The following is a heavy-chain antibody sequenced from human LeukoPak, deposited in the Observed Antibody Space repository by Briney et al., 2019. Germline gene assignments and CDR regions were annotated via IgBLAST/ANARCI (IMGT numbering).Heavy chain of an antibody. Sequence: PSETLSLTCSVSGGSISSYYWSWIRQPPGKGLEWIGSIYDSGSTYYNPSLKSRVTISVDTSKNQFSLKLNSVTAADTAVYYCARHYGPWGQGTLVTVSS. CDR1: GGSISSYY. CDR2: IYDSGST. J-gene: IGHJ5*02. CDR3: ARHYGP. D-gene: IGHD3-10*01. V-gene: IGHV4-39*01.